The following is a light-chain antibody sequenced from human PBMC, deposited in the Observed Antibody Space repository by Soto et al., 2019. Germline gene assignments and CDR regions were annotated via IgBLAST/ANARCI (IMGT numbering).Light chain of an antibody. J-gene: IGLJ3*02. CDR3: ESWDDTLKGHV. Sequence: QSVLTQPPSASGTPGQRVTISCSGSSSNIGSNIQNWYQQLPGTAPKLLIDSNNQRPSGVSDRFSGSKSGTSASLAISGLQSEDEADYYCESWDDTLKGHVFGGGTKLTVL. V-gene: IGLV1-44*01. CDR1: SSNIGSNI. CDR2: SNN.